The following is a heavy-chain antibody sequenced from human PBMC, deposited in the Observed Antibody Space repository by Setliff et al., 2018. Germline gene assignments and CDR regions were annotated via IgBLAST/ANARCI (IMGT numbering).Heavy chain of an antibody. CDR1: GFSFSTYS. CDR2: IYGGGGNGGRNT. CDR3: AKDRGPDGIWDFDS. Sequence: QPGGSLRLSCAASGFSFSTYSMAWVRQAPGKGLQWVSGIYGGGGNGGRNTFYADSVKGRFTISRDNSKNTLYLQMNSLRAEDTALYHCAKDRGPDGIWDFDSWGPGSLVTVSS. J-gene: IGHJ5*01. D-gene: IGHD1-20*01. V-gene: IGHV3-23*03.